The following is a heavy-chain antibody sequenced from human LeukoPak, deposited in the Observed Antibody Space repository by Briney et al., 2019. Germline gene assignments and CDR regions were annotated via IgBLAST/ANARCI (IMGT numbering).Heavy chain of an antibody. Sequence: GGSLRLSCAASGFTFSTYSFNWIRQAPGKGLETVSYIYNGGDTIYYADSVRGRFTISRDNAESSLYLQMNSLRAEDTAVYYCARGHWGLDYWGRGTLVTVSS. CDR1: GFTFSTYS. CDR2: IYNGGDTI. J-gene: IGHJ4*02. V-gene: IGHV3-48*04. D-gene: IGHD7-27*01. CDR3: ARGHWGLDY.